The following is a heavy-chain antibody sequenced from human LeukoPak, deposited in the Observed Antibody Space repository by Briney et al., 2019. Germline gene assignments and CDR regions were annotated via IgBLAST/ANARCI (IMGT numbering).Heavy chain of an antibody. CDR1: GFTFRNSW. D-gene: IGHD5-18*01. V-gene: IGHV3-7*01. CDR2: INNDGTEK. CDR3: ARDSGYSTFDL. J-gene: IGHJ4*02. Sequence: GGSLRLSCAASGFTFRNSWMTWVRQSPGKWLEWVASINNDGTEKYYGDSVNRRFSISRDNSKDSLYLQMNFLRPEDASTYYCARDSGYSTFDLWGQGTRVIVSS.